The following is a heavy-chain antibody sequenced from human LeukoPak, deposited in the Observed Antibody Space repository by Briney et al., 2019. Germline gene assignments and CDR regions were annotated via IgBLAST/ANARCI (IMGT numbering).Heavy chain of an antibody. V-gene: IGHV1-8*03. J-gene: IGHJ1*01. CDR1: GYIFTGYY. CDR3: ARGERGYRYGFEYFQK. Sequence: ASVKVSCKASGYIFTGYYMHWVRQATGQGLEWMGWMNSNSGNTGYAQKFQARVTFTRITSMSTAYMELRSLRSEDTAVYYCARGERGYRYGFEYFQKWGQGTLVTVSS. CDR2: MNSNSGNT. D-gene: IGHD5-18*01.